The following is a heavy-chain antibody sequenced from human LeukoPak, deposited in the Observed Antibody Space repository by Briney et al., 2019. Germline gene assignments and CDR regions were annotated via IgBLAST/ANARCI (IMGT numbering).Heavy chain of an antibody. CDR3: ATYSGVHHKTFDD. D-gene: IGHD1-26*01. CDR1: GFIFNKYW. CDR2: VREDGAEK. V-gene: IGHV3-7*03. Sequence: GGSLRLSCTASGFIFNKYWMSWVRQAPGKGLEWVATVREDGAEKYYVDSVKGRITISRDNAKNSLYLQMNSLRAEDTALYYCATYSGVHHKTFDDWGQGTLVTVSS. J-gene: IGHJ4*02.